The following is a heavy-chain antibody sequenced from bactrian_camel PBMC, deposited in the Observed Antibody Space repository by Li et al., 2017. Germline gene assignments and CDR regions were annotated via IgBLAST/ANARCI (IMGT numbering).Heavy chain of an antibody. D-gene: IGHD2*01. J-gene: IGHJ6*01. CDR2: IYINGGST. CDR3: RIGRGSVSVMMTAS. V-gene: IGHV3S40*01. CDR1: GYTGSFYC. Sequence: VQLVESGGGLVQPGGSLRLSCAASGYTGSFYCMAWFRQAPGKEREGVAGIYINGGSTYYHASVKGRFTISQDNAKNTVYLQMNSLKPEDTAMYYCRIGRGSVSVMMTASWGQGTQVTVS.